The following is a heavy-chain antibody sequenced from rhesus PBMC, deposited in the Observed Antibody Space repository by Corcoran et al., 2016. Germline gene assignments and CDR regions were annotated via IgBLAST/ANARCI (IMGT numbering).Heavy chain of an antibody. D-gene: IGHD3-3*01. Sequence: EVQLVESGGGLVQPGGSLRLSCAASGFTFSSYGMHWVRQAPGKGLEWVAFISYDGNKKYYADSVKDRFTISRDNSKNMLYLQMNNLKLEDTAVYYCARSHLDWSNWYFDLWGPGTPITISS. CDR1: GFTFSSYG. CDR3: ARSHLDWSNWYFDL. J-gene: IGHJ2*01. V-gene: IGHV3-54*02. CDR2: ISYDGNKK.